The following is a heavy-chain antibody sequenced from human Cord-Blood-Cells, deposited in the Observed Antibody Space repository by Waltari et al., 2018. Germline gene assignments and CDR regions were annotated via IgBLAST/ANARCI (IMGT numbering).Heavy chain of an antibody. J-gene: IGHJ4*02. D-gene: IGHD2-2*01. CDR2: INAGNGNT. Sequence: VQLVQSGAEVKKPGASVKVSCKASGYTFTSYAMHWVRQAPGQRLEWMGWINAGNGNTKYSQKFQGRVTITRDTSASTAYMELSSLRSEDTAVYYCARGGPFVVPAAPFDYWGQGTLVTVSS. V-gene: IGHV1-3*01. CDR1: GYTFTSYA. CDR3: ARGGPFVVPAAPFDY.